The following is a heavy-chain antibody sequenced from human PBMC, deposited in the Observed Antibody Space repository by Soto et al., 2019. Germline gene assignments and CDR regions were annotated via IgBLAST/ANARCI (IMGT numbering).Heavy chain of an antibody. J-gene: IGHJ5*02. V-gene: IGHV4-59*01. Sequence: QVQLQESGPGLVKPSETLSLTCTVSGGSISSYYWSWIRQPPGKGLEWIGYIHYSGSTNYNPSLTSRVTISVDTSKKPFSLKLNSATAADTAVYYCARPHGGSSGWDNWFDPWGQGTLVTVSS. CDR2: IHYSGST. D-gene: IGHD6-25*01. CDR1: GGSISSYY. CDR3: ARPHGGSSGWDNWFDP.